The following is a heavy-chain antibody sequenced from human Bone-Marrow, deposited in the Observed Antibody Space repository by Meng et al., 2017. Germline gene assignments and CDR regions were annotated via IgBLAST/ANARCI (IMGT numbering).Heavy chain of an antibody. J-gene: IGHJ4*02. CDR2: IYYFGDT. CDR1: GGSISDRSYY. Sequence: QLQLQESGPGLVKPSETLSLTCTASGGSISDRSYYWGWIRQPPGKGLEWIGSIYYFGDTFYSPSLRSRVTISVDTSKNQFSLKLSSVTAADTAVFYCARHKGNSYGYLYFDYWGQGILVTVSS. CDR3: ARHKGNSYGYLYFDY. D-gene: IGHD5-18*01. V-gene: IGHV4-39*01.